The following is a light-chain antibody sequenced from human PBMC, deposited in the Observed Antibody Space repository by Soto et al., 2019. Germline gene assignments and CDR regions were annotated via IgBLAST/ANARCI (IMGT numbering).Light chain of an antibody. CDR3: SSLVGSSGLSV. Sequence: QSVLTQPASVSGSPGQSITISCTGTSDDVGGYNYVSWYQQHPGKVPQLIVYDVTNRPSGVSIRFSGSKSGNTASLTISGLQAEFEADYYCSSLVGSSGLSVFATGTKATVL. CDR2: DVT. V-gene: IGLV2-14*03. CDR1: SDDVGGYNY. J-gene: IGLJ1*01.